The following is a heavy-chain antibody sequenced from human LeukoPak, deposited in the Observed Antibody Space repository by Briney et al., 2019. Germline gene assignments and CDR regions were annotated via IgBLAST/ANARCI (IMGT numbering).Heavy chain of an antibody. Sequence: PGGSLRLSCAGSGFSFSTYSMHWVRQAPGKGLEWVATISSTSTYIYYGDSMKGRSTISRDNAKNSLFLQMSSLRVEDTAIYYCARDGMDDFNFVYFDLWGQGALVTVSS. J-gene: IGHJ4*02. CDR3: ARDGMDDFNFVYFDL. D-gene: IGHD5-24*01. CDR2: ISSTSTYI. CDR1: GFSFSTYS. V-gene: IGHV3-21*06.